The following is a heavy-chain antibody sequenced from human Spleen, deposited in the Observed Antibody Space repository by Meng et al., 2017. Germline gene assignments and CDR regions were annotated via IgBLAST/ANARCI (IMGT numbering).Heavy chain of an antibody. CDR1: GSIFSAHN. CDR3: ARDEDISAAGKLFGDY. V-gene: IGHV1-2*06. J-gene: IGHJ4*02. CDR2: INPDRGAT. Sequence: FVAGVQKRGDQVKRSCVHSGSIFSAHNVHWVRQAPGEGLEWMGRINPDRGATNCAQKFQGRVTMTGETYISTDYMDLSGLRSDDTAVYYCARDEDISAAGKLFGDYWDRGTLVTVSS. D-gene: IGHD6-13*01.